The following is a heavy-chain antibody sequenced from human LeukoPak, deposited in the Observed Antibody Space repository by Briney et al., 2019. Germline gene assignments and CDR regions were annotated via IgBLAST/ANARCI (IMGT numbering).Heavy chain of an antibody. V-gene: IGHV3-11*06. D-gene: IGHD4-23*01. Sequence: KPGGSLRLSCAASGFTFSDYYMSWIRQAPGKGLEWVSYISTTSSYTDYADSVRGRFTISRDNAKNLLYLQMNSLRAEDTAVYHCARDLPGGKRFDYWGQGILVTVSS. J-gene: IGHJ4*02. CDR3: ARDLPGGKRFDY. CDR1: GFTFSDYY. CDR2: ISTTSSYT.